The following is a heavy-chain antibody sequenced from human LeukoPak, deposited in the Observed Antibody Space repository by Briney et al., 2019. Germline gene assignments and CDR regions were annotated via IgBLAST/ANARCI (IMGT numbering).Heavy chain of an antibody. CDR2: IYHSGST. CDR1: GYSISSGYY. V-gene: IGHV4-38-2*01. D-gene: IGHD6-19*01. Sequence: SETLSLTCAVSGYSISSGYYWGWIRQPPGKGLEGIGSIYHSGSTYYNPSLKSRVTISVDTSKNQFSLQLSSVTAADTAVYYCARSKIAVAAPFDYWGQGTLVTVSS. J-gene: IGHJ4*02. CDR3: ARSKIAVAAPFDY.